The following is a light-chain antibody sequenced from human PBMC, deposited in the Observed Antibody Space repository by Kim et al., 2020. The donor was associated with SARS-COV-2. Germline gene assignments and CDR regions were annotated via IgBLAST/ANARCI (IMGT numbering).Light chain of an antibody. V-gene: IGLV7-43*01. CDR2: DTE. CDR3: LLFIGGVPL. Sequence: PGGTVTLACASSAGAVTSAYYPSWFQQKPDQTPPSLIYDTEDKRAWTPARFSGSLLGVGAALTLSGVQPEDEADYYCLLFIGGVPLFGGGTQLTVL. J-gene: IGLJ2*01. CDR1: AGAVTSAYY.